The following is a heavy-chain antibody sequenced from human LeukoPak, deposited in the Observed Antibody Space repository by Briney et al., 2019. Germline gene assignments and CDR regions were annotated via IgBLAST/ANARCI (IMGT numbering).Heavy chain of an antibody. CDR1: GGSFSGYY. J-gene: IGHJ4*02. Sequence: SETLSLTCAVYGGSFSGYYWSWIRQPPGKGLEWIGEINHSGSTNYNPSLKSRVTISVDTSKNQFSLKLSSVTAADTAVYYCARDYCSSTGCPPGYWGQGTLVTVSS. D-gene: IGHD2-2*01. CDR2: INHSGST. V-gene: IGHV4-34*01. CDR3: ARDYCSSTGCPPGY.